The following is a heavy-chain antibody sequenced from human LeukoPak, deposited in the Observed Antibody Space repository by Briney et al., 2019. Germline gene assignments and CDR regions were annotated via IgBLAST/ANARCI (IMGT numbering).Heavy chain of an antibody. V-gene: IGHV3-64*01. J-gene: IGHJ4*02. CDR2: ISSNGGST. CDR1: GFTFSTYS. Sequence: GGSLRLSCAASGFTFSTYSMHWVRQASGKGLEYVSGISSNGGSTYYANSVKGRFTISRDSSKNTLYLLMGSLRAEDMAVYYCAPTAGQYYYDINGSFDYWGQGTLVTVSS. D-gene: IGHD3-22*01. CDR3: APTAGQYYYDINGSFDY.